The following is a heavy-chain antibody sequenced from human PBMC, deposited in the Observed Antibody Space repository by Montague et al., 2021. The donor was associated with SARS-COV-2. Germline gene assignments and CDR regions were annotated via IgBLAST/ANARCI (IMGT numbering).Heavy chain of an antibody. CDR2: IYYTGST. J-gene: IGHJ4*02. CDR3: ASRYDSSGYYVF. CDR1: GGSISSYY. Sequence: SETLSLTCTVSGGSISSYYWSWIRQPPGKGLEWIGYIYYTGSTNYNPSLRSRVTISVDTSKKQFSLKLNSVTAADTAVYYCASRYDSSGYYVFWGQGTLVTDSS. V-gene: IGHV4-59*08. D-gene: IGHD3-22*01.